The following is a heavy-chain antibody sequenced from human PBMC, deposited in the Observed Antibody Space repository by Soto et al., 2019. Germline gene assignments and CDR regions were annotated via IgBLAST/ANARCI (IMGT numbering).Heavy chain of an antibody. V-gene: IGHV3-48*03. D-gene: IGHD6-19*01. CDR2: ISGSGLTI. Sequence: PGGSLRLSCAASGFIFSDYEINWVRQAPGKGLEWVSYISGSGLTIYYADSVKGRFTIPRDNAKNSLYLQMNSLGVEDTAVYYCAREWLSISFSRGHKDLGYWGQGTLVTVSS. CDR3: AREWLSISFSRGHKDLGY. J-gene: IGHJ4*02. CDR1: GFIFSDYE.